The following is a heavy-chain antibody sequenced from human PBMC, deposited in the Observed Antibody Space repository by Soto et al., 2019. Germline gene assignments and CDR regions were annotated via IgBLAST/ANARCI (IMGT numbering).Heavy chain of an antibody. J-gene: IGHJ3*02. CDR3: ATSPFFAGAI. CDR1: GFTFSSND. D-gene: IGHD3-3*02. Sequence: GGSLRLSCAASGFTFSSNDMNWVRQAPGKGLEWVSLIYSGGSTYYADSVKGRLTISRDNSKNTLYLQMSSLRAEDTAVYYCATSPFFAGAIWGQGTMVTVSS. CDR2: IYSGGST. V-gene: IGHV3-53*01.